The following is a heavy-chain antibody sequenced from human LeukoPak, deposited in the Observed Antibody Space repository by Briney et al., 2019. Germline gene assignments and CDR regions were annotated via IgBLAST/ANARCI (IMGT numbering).Heavy chain of an antibody. J-gene: IGHJ4*02. Sequence: GASVKVSCKGSGYTFGTYTMHWVRQAPGQRPEWMGWINAGNGNTEYSHKFQGRLTITRDASASIAYMELSSLRSEDTAVYFCARDRFRSTFWDNWGQGTLVTVSS. V-gene: IGHV1-3*01. CDR3: ARDRFRSTFWDN. CDR2: INAGNGNT. CDR1: GYTFGTYT. D-gene: IGHD1-26*01.